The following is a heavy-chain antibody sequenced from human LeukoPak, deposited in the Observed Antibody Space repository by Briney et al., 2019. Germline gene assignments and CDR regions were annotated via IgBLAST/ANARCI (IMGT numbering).Heavy chain of an antibody. CDR2: IYSGGGT. CDR3: ARGCYYERSGYCPFDY. D-gene: IGHD3-22*01. V-gene: IGHV3-53*01. Sequence: GGSLRLSCAASGFIVSNNYMNWVRQAPGKGLEWVSIIYSGGGTYYADSVKGRFTISRDNSKNTLYLQMNSLRADETAVYYCARGCYYERSGYCPFDYWGPGTLVTVSS. J-gene: IGHJ4*02. CDR1: GFIVSNNY.